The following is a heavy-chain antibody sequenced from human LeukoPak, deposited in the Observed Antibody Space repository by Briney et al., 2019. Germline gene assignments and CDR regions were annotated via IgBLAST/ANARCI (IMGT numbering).Heavy chain of an antibody. CDR3: ARDFQLYDGSGYPHFDY. V-gene: IGHV3-7*01. CDR2: IKQDGSER. Sequence: PGGSLRLSCVVSGVTFSSHWMSWVRQAPGKGLEWVANIKQDGSERYYVDSVKGRFTISRDNAKNSLYLQMNSLRAEDTAVYYCARDFQLYDGSGYPHFDYWGQGTLVTVSS. J-gene: IGHJ4*02. CDR1: GVTFSSHW. D-gene: IGHD3-22*01.